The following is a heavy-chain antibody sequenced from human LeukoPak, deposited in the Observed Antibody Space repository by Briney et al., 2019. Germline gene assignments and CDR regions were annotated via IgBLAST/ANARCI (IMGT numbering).Heavy chain of an antibody. V-gene: IGHV3-7*01. CDR2: IKQDGSEK. CDR1: GFTFSSYW. D-gene: IGHD2-15*01. Sequence: PGGSLRLSCAASGFTFSSYWMSWVRRAPGKGLEWVANIKQDGSEKYYVDSVKGRFTISRDNAKNSPYLQMNSLRAEDTAVYYCARDPTYGVVVAAALHYYYYMDVWGKGTTVTVSS. CDR3: ARDPTYGVVVAAALHYYYYMDV. J-gene: IGHJ6*03.